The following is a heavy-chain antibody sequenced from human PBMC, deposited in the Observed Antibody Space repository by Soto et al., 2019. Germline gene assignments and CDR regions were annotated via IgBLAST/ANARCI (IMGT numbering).Heavy chain of an antibody. J-gene: IGHJ4*02. D-gene: IGHD1-1*01. Sequence: EVQLLESGGGLVQPGGSLRLSCAASGFTLSNYAMSWVRQAPGKGLEWVSTIRGSGGRIYYAASVKGRFTMSRDNSQTPLYLLMSRRTAVDPGVYYSRITDGVEVQAVDSWGPGAVVSVSS. V-gene: IGHV3-23*01. CDR3: RITDGVEVQAVDS. CDR2: IRGSGGRI. CDR1: GFTLSNYA.